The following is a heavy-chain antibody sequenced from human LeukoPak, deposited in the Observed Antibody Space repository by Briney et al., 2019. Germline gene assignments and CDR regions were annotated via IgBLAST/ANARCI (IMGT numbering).Heavy chain of an antibody. CDR3: ARASATAFDY. CDR2: IYTSGST. CDR1: GGSISSGSYY. V-gene: IGHV4-61*02. D-gene: IGHD5-12*01. J-gene: IGHJ4*02. Sequence: SETLSLTCTVSGGSISSGSYYWSWIRQPAGKGLEWIGRIYTSGSTNYNPSLKSRVTISVDTSKNQFSLKLSSVTAADTAVYYCARASATAFDYWGQGTLVTVSS.